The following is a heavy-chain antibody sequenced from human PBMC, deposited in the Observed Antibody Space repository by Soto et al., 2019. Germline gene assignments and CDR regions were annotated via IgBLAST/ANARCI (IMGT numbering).Heavy chain of an antibody. CDR1: GFTFSNYG. J-gene: IGHJ5*02. CDR3: AKECSSSTCGWFDP. V-gene: IGHV3-23*01. Sequence: EVQLLESGGGLVQPGGSLRLSCTASGFTFSNYGMSWVRQAPGKGLEWVSVISGSGETIHYADSVKGRFTISRDNSKNALYLQVNSLRAEDTAVYYCAKECSSSTCGWFDPWGQGTLVTVSS. D-gene: IGHD2-2*01. CDR2: ISGSGETI.